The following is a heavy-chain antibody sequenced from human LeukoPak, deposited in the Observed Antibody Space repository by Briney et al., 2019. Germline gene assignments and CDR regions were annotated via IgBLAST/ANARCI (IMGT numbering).Heavy chain of an antibody. CDR1: GGSISSGGYY. D-gene: IGHD3-22*01. V-gene: IGHV4-31*03. J-gene: IGHJ6*02. CDR2: IYYSGST. Sequence: SQTLSLTCTVSGGSISSGGYYWSWIRQHPGKGLEWIGYIYYSGSTYYNPSLKSRVTISVDTSKNQFSLKLSSVTAADTAVYYCARYPPDYYDSSGPFDDIWGQGTTVTVSS. CDR3: ARYPPDYYDSSGPFDDI.